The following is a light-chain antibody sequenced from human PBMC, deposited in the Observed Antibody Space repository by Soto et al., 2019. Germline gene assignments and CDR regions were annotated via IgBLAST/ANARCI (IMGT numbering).Light chain of an antibody. CDR2: NDN. Sequence: QSVLTQPSSASGTPGQTVTISCSGTSSYIGTNTVNWYRQVPGTAPKLLIFNDNVRPSGVPGRFSGSRSGTSASLAISGLQSEDEADYYCAAWDGSLNVVLLGGGTKVTVL. CDR3: AAWDGSLNVVL. CDR1: SSYIGTNT. V-gene: IGLV1-44*01. J-gene: IGLJ2*01.